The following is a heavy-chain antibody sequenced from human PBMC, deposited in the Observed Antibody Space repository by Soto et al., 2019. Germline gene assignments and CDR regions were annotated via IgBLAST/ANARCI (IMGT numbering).Heavy chain of an antibody. Sequence: GESLKISCKGSGYSFTSYWIGWVRQMPGKGLEWMGIIYPGDSDTRYSPSFQGQVTISADKSISTAYLQWSSLKASDTAMYYCARRAIFGVVTTGIAYYYGMDVWGQGTTVTVSS. CDR3: ARRAIFGVVTTGIAYYYGMDV. D-gene: IGHD3-3*01. CDR2: IYPGDSDT. CDR1: GYSFTSYW. J-gene: IGHJ6*02. V-gene: IGHV5-51*01.